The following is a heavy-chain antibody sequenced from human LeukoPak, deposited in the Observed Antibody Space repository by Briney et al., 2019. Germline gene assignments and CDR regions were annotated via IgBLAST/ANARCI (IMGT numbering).Heavy chain of an antibody. Sequence: KASETLSLTCSVSGGSISSSSYYWGWIRQPPGKGLEWIGSIYYSGSTYYNSSLKSRVTISVDTSKNQFSLKLSSVTAADTAVYYCARLPRTGDDNWFDPWGQGTLVTVSS. J-gene: IGHJ5*02. CDR3: ARLPRTGDDNWFDP. CDR1: GGSISSSSYY. V-gene: IGHV4-39*01. CDR2: IYYSGST. D-gene: IGHD7-27*01.